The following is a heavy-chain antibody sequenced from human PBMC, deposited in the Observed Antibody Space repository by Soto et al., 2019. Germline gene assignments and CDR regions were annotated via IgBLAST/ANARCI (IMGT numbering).Heavy chain of an antibody. J-gene: IGHJ4*02. CDR3: ARGDGDYYDGNGYLGRH. CDR2: IKSDGSGT. V-gene: IGHV3-74*01. Sequence: TGGSLRLSCAPSGFTFSSYWMHWVRQAPGKGLVWVSRIKSDGSGTYYADSVKGRLTISRDNAKNTLYLQMNSLRAEDTAVYYCARGDGDYYDGNGYLGRHWGQGTLVTVSS. CDR1: GFTFSSYW. D-gene: IGHD3-22*01.